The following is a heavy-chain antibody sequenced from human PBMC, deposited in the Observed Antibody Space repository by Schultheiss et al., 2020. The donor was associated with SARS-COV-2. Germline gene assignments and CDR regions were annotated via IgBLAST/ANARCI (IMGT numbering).Heavy chain of an antibody. CDR2: IYSGGST. Sequence: GGSLRLSCAASGFTVSSNYMSWVRQAPGKGLEWVSVIYSGGSTYYADSVKGRFTISRDNSKNTLYLQMNSLRAEDTAVYYCARDRATPPKKEQYQLPQGAFDIWGQGTMVTVSS. V-gene: IGHV3-66*01. D-gene: IGHD2-2*01. CDR3: ARDRATPPKKEQYQLPQGAFDI. J-gene: IGHJ3*02. CDR1: GFTVSSNY.